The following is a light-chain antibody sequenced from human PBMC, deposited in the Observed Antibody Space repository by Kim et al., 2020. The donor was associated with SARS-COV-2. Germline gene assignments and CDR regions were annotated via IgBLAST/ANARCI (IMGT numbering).Light chain of an antibody. Sequence: GDRVTITCRASQSISSYLNWYQQKPGKAPKLLIYAASSLQSGVPSRFSGSGSGTDFTLTISSLQPEDFATYYCQQSYSTPFTFGPGTKVDIK. CDR3: QQSYSTPFT. CDR1: QSISSY. CDR2: AAS. V-gene: IGKV1-39*01. J-gene: IGKJ3*01.